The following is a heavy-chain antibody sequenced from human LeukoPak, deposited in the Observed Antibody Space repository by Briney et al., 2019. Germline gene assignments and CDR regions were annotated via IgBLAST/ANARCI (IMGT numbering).Heavy chain of an antibody. D-gene: IGHD3-22*01. CDR1: GYTFTGYY. V-gene: IGHV1-2*02. CDR3: AGEYYYDSSGYYLVY. Sequence: ASVKVSCKASGYTFTGYYMHWVRQAPGQGLEWMGWINPNSGGTNYAQKFQGRVTMTRDTSISTAYMELSRLRSDDTAVYYCAGEYYYDSSGYYLVYWGQGTLVTVSS. CDR2: INPNSGGT. J-gene: IGHJ4*02.